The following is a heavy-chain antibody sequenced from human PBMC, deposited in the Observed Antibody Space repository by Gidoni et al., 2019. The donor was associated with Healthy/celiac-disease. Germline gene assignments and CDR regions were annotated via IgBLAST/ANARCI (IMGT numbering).Heavy chain of an antibody. CDR2: IRSKANSYAT. D-gene: IGHD5-18*01. Sequence: EVQLVESGGGLVQPGGSLKLSCAASGFTFSGSAMHWVRQASGKGREWVGRIRSKANSYATAYAASVKGRFTISRDDSKNTAYLQMNSLKTEDTAVYYCTSDDVDTAMGPDYWGQGTLVTVSS. CDR3: TSDDVDTAMGPDY. CDR1: GFTFSGSA. V-gene: IGHV3-73*02. J-gene: IGHJ4*02.